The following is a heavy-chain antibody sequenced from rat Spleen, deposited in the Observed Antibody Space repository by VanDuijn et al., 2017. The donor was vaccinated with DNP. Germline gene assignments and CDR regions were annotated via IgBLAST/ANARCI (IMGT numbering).Heavy chain of an antibody. CDR2: ISTVGDNA. CDR3: VTGVYGGYEDWFAN. Sequence: EVQVVESGGGLVQPKESLKISCAASGFTFSNAAMYWVRQAPTKGLEWVASISTVGDNAYYRDSVKGRFTISRDNAKSTLYLQMDSLRSEDTATYYCVTGVYGGYEDWFANWGQGTLVTVSS. V-gene: IGHV5-25*01. D-gene: IGHD1-11*01. J-gene: IGHJ3*01. CDR1: GFTFSNAA.